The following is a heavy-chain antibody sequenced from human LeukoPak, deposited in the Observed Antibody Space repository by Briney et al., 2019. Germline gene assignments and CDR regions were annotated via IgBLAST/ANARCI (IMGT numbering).Heavy chain of an antibody. Sequence: SETLPLTCAVYGGSFSDYYWSWIRQPPGKGLEWIGEINHSGSTNYNPSLKSRVTISVDTSKNQFSLKLNSVTAADTAVYYCASGYYDSSGYYPRSYYFDYWGQGTLVTVSS. D-gene: IGHD3-22*01. J-gene: IGHJ4*02. CDR2: INHSGST. CDR3: ASGYYDSSGYYPRSYYFDY. V-gene: IGHV4-34*01. CDR1: GGSFSDYY.